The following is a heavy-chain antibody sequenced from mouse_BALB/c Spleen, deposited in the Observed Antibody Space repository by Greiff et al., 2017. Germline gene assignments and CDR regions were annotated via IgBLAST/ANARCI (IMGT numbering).Heavy chain of an antibody. CDR2: INPYNGDT. Sequence: VQLQQSGPELVKPGASVKISCKASGYSFTGYSMNWVKQSHGKSLEWIGRINPYNGDTFYNQKFKGKATLTVDKSSSTAHMELLSLTSEDSAVYYCGRGNYDSFYAMDYWGQGTSVTVSS. CDR3: GRGNYDSFYAMDY. D-gene: IGHD2-4*01. V-gene: IGHV1-37*01. J-gene: IGHJ4*01. CDR1: GYSFTGYS.